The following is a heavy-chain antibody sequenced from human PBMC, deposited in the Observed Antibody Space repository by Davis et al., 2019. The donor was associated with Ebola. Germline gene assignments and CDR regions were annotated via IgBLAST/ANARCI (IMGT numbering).Heavy chain of an antibody. CDR2: ISYDGSNK. J-gene: IGHJ4*02. V-gene: IGHV3-30*04. CDR3: ARDIPHNHYGDHRGYFDY. CDR1: GFTFSSYA. Sequence: PGGSLRLSCAASGFTFSSYAMHWVRQAPGKGLEWVAVISYDGSNKYYADSVKGRFTISRDNSKNTLYLQMNSLRAEDTAVYYCARDIPHNHYGDHRGYFDYWGQGTLVTVSS. D-gene: IGHD4-17*01.